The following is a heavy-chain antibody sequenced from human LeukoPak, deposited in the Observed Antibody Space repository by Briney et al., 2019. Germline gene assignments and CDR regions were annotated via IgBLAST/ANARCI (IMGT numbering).Heavy chain of an antibody. D-gene: IGHD4-17*01. V-gene: IGHV3-21*01. CDR1: GFTFSSYE. CDR2: ISSSSSYI. J-gene: IGHJ6*03. CDR3: ARDRGEVTTRGYYYYMDV. Sequence: GGSLRLSCAASGFTFSSYEMNWVRQAPGKGLEWVSSISSSSSYIYYADSVKGRFTISRDNAKNSLYLQMNSLRAEDTAVYYCARDRGEVTTRGYYYYMDVWGKGTTVTVSS.